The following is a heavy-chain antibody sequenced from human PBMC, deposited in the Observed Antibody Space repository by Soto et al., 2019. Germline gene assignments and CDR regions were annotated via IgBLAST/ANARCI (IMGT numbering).Heavy chain of an antibody. J-gene: IGHJ4*02. Sequence: GESLKISCKGSGYSFTSYWIGWVRQMPGKGLEWMGIIYPGDSDTRYSPSFQGQVTISADKSISTAYLQWSSLKASDTAMYYCARLTGYSSGWYYFDYWGQGTLVTVSS. CDR2: IYPGDSDT. V-gene: IGHV5-51*01. CDR1: GYSFTSYW. CDR3: ARLTGYSSGWYYFDY. D-gene: IGHD6-19*01.